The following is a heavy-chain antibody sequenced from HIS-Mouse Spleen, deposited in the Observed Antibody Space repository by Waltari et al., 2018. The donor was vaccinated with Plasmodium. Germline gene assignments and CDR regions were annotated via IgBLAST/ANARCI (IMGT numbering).Heavy chain of an antibody. D-gene: IGHD1-26*01. CDR3: ATPRVGGSYFDY. J-gene: IGHJ4*02. V-gene: IGHV3-66*01. CDR2: IYSGGST. CDR1: GFTVSSNY. Sequence: EVQLVESGGGLVQPGGSLSLSCAASGFTVSSNYMSWVRQAPGEGVELVLVIYSGGSTYYEDSGKGRFTISRDNSKNTLYLQMNSLRAEDTAVYYGATPRVGGSYFDYWGQGTLVTVSS.